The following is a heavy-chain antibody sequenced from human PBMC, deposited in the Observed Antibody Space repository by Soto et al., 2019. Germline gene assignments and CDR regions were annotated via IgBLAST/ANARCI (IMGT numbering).Heavy chain of an antibody. J-gene: IGHJ1*01. V-gene: IGHV1-3*01. CDR3: ARGSIVVVVAATSAEYFQH. CDR1: GYTFTSYA. D-gene: IGHD2-15*01. CDR2: INAGNGNT. Sequence: SVKVSCKASGYTFTSYAMHWVRQAPGQRLEWMGWINAGNGNTKYSQKFQGRVTITRDTSASTAYMELSSLRSEDTAVYYCARGSIVVVVAATSAEYFQHWGQGTLVTVSS.